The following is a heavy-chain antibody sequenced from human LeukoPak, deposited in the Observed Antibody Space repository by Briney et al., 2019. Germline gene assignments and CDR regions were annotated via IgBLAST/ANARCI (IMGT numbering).Heavy chain of an antibody. CDR1: GYTFTGYY. CDR2: INPNTGGT. D-gene: IGHD4-11*01. V-gene: IGHV1-2*02. J-gene: IGHJ6*03. Sequence: GASVKVSCKASGYTFTGYYIHWVRQAPGQGLDWVGWINPNTGGTKYAQEFQGRVAMTRDTSISTAYMELSRLRSDDTAVYYCARDRAPRVTSTMDVWGKGTTVTVSS. CDR3: ARDRAPRVTSTMDV.